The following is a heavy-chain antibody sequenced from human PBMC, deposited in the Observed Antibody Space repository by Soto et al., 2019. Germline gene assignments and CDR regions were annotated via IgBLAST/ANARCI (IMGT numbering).Heavy chain of an antibody. D-gene: IGHD6-6*01. CDR2: ISGSGSYT. J-gene: IGHJ4*02. V-gene: IGHV3-11*06. Sequence: GGSLRLSCAASGFIFSDYYMSWIRQAPGKGLEWVSYISGSGSYTNYADSVKGRFTISRDNAKNSLYLQIYSLRAEDTAVYYCAMAQITAQYYFDYWGQGALVTVSS. CDR3: AMAQITAQYYFDY. CDR1: GFIFSDYY.